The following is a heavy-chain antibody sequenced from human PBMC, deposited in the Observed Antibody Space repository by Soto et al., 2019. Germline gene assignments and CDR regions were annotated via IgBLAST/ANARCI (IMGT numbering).Heavy chain of an antibody. D-gene: IGHD1-1*01. CDR2: ISRNGSTT. J-gene: IGHJ4*02. CDR3: AREARRPTN. CDR1: GFTFSSYA. Sequence: EVHLLESGGDLGQPGGSLRLSCAASGFTFSSYAMTWVRQAPGKGLEWVSTISRNGSTTYYADSVKGRFTISRDNSKTTLHLQMNSLRAEDTAVYYCAREARRPTNWGQGTLVTVSS. V-gene: IGHV3-23*01.